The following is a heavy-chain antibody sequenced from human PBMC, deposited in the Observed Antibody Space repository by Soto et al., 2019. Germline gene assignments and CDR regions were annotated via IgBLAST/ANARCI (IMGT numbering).Heavy chain of an antibody. J-gene: IGHJ6*02. CDR3: ARPLPYSSSPANYYYYGMDV. Sequence: SVKFSCKASGGTFSSYAISWVRQAPGQGLEWMGGIIPIFGTANYAQKFQGRVTITADESTSTAYMELSSLRSEDTAVYYCARPLPYSSSPANYYYYGMDVWGQGTTVTVSS. V-gene: IGHV1-69*13. D-gene: IGHD6-6*01. CDR1: GGTFSSYA. CDR2: IIPIFGTA.